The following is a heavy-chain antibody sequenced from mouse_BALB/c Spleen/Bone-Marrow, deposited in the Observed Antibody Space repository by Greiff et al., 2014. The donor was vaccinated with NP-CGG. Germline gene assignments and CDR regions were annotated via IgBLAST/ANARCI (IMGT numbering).Heavy chain of an antibody. CDR1: GYTFTSYI. Sequence: VQLQQPGPELVKPGASVKMSCKASGYTFTSYIMHWGKQKPGPGLEWIGYINPFNDGTKYNEKFKGKATLTSDKSSSTAYMELSSLTSEDSAVYYCARRWLPYAMDYWGQGTSVTVSS. J-gene: IGHJ4*01. CDR3: ARRWLPYAMDY. V-gene: IGHV1-14*01. CDR2: INPFNDGT. D-gene: IGHD2-3*01.